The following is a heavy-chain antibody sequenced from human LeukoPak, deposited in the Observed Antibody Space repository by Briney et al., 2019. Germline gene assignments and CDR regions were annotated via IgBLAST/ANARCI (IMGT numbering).Heavy chain of an antibody. V-gene: IGHV4-34*01. CDR3: ARGIAARPAYYYYMDV. CDR1: GGSFSGYY. J-gene: IGHJ6*03. Sequence: PSETLSLTCAVYGGSFSGYYWSWIRQPPGKGLEWIGEINHSGSTNYNPSLKSRVTISVDTSKNQFSLKLSSVTAADTAVYYCARGIAARPAYYYYMDVWGKGTTVTVSS. CDR2: INHSGST. D-gene: IGHD6-6*01.